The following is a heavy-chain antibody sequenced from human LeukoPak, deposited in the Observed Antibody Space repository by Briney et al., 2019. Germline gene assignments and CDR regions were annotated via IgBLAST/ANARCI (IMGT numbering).Heavy chain of an antibody. CDR3: AKGGSIGGSVYYFDY. CDR2: ISGSGGST. J-gene: IGHJ4*02. V-gene: IGHV3-23*01. D-gene: IGHD2-15*01. CDR1: GFTFSSYA. Sequence: GGSLRLSCAASGFTFSSYAMSWVRQAPGKGLEWVSAISGSGGSTYYADSVKGRFTISRDNSKNTLYLQMNSLRAEDTPVYYSAKGGSIGGSVYYFDYWGQGTLVTVSS.